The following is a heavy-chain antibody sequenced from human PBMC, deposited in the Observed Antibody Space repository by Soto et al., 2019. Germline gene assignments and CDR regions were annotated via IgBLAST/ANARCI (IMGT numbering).Heavy chain of an antibody. Sequence: SQTLSLTCAISGDSVSSNSAAWSWIRQSPSRGLEWLGRTYYRSKWYNDYAVSVKSRITINPDTSKNQFSLQLHSVTPEATAVYYCARGSYTRPWSWGQGTLVTVSS. D-gene: IGHD3-16*01. J-gene: IGHJ5*02. CDR2: TYYRSKWYN. CDR1: GDSVSSNSAA. V-gene: IGHV6-1*01. CDR3: ARGSYTRPWS.